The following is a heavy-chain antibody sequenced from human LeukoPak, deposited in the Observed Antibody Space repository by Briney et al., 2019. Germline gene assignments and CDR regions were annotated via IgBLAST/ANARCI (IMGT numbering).Heavy chain of an antibody. D-gene: IGHD1-20*01. CDR2: INPNNGGT. J-gene: IGHJ3*02. Sequence: ASVKASCKASGSTLTGYYMHWVGQAPGQGLEGMGRINPNNGGTNHAQKFQGRVTMTSDTSIRTAYMDLSRLRSDDTAVYYCARGLDNNWNPHDAFDIWGQGTMVSVSS. CDR3: ARGLDNNWNPHDAFDI. V-gene: IGHV1-2*06. CDR1: GSTLTGYY.